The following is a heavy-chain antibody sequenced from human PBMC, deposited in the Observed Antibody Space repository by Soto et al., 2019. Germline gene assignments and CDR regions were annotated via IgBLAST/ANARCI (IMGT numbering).Heavy chain of an antibody. V-gene: IGHV3-21*01. J-gene: IGHJ6*03. CDR1: GFTFSSYS. Sequence: GGSLRLSCAASGFTFSSYSMNWVRQAPGKGLEWVSSISSSSSYIYYADSVKGRFTISRDNAKNSLYLQMNSLRAEDTAVYYCTRAEGMITFGGVIEPDDPHRTDTKKYYYYYYMDVWGKGTTVTVSS. CDR3: TRAEGMITFGGVIEPDDPHRTDTKKYYYYYYMDV. D-gene: IGHD3-16*02. CDR2: ISSSSSYI.